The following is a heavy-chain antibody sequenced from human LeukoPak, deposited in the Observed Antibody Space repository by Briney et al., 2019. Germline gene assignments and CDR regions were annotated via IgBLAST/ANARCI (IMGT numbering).Heavy chain of an antibody. CDR3: ATYTTSRVFYM. V-gene: IGHV3-48*03. CDR2: ISSSGSTI. Sequence: PGGSLRLSCAVSGFTFSSYEMNWVRQAPGKGLGWVSYISSSGSTIYYADSVKGRFTISRDNAKNSLYLQMNSLRAEDMAVYYCATYTTSRVFYMWGQGTMVAVSS. D-gene: IGHD2-2*02. CDR1: GFTFSSYE. J-gene: IGHJ3*02.